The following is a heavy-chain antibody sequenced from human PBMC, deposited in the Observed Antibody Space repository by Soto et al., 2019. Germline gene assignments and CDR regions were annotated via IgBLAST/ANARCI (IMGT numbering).Heavy chain of an antibody. CDR1: GFTFKNFA. V-gene: IGHV3-30-3*01. J-gene: IGHJ4*02. CDR2: ISSDGTNK. CDR3: EGQGGLWFGDLLWPPGLDY. Sequence: PGGSLRLSCAASGFTFKNFAMHWVRQVPGKGLEWVAVISSDGTNKYYADSVKGRFTISRDNSKNTLFLQMNSLRADDTAVYYCEGQGGLWFGDLLWPPGLDYWGQGTLLTVS. D-gene: IGHD3-10*01.